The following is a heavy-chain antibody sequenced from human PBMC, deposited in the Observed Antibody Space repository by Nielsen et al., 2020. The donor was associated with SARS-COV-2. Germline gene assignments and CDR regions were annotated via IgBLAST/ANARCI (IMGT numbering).Heavy chain of an antibody. V-gene: IGHV4-59*01. CDR2: IYYSGST. CDR1: GGSISGYY. J-gene: IGHJ5*02. CDR3: ARGGAAGYCSGGSCYGGFDP. D-gene: IGHD2-15*01. Sequence: SETLSLTCTVSGGSISGYYWSWIRQPPGKGLEWIGYIYYSGSTNYNPSLKSRVTISVDTSKNQFSLKLSSVTAADTAVYYCARGGAAGYCSGGSCYGGFDPWGQGTLVTVSS.